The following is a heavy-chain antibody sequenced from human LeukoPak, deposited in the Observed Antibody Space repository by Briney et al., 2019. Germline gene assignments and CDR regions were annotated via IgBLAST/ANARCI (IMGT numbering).Heavy chain of an antibody. J-gene: IGHJ4*02. CDR1: GFTFSSYA. CDR3: ARVGGRGSIGGDC. D-gene: IGHD3-10*01. Sequence: GGSLRLSCAASGFTFSSYAMSWVRQAPGKGLVWVSRIKSDGSATTYADFVRGRFTVSRDNAKNTLYLQMSSLRAEDTAMYFCARVGGRGSIGGDCWGQGTLVTVSS. V-gene: IGHV3-74*03. CDR2: IKSDGSAT.